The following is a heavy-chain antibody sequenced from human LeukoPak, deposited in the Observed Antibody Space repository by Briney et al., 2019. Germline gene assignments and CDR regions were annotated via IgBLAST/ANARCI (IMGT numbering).Heavy chain of an antibody. CDR1: GYTLTELS. CDR2: FDPEDGET. CDR3: ATYPLGNYYDSGGLDY. Sequence: ASVKVSCKVSGYTLTELSMHWVRQAPGKGLEWMGGFDPEDGETIYAQKFQGRVTMTEDTSTDTAYMELSSLRSEDTAVYYCATYPLGNYYDSGGLDYWGQGTLVTVSS. V-gene: IGHV1-24*01. J-gene: IGHJ4*02. D-gene: IGHD3-22*01.